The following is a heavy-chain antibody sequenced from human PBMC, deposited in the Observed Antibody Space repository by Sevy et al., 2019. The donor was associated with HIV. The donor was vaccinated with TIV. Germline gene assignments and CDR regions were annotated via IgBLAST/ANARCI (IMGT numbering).Heavy chain of an antibody. CDR1: GVTFSGDG. J-gene: IGHJ4*02. V-gene: IGHV3-48*02. Sequence: GGSLRLSCSVSGVTFSGDGMDWVRQAPGKGLEWISYISADSGTIYYADSVRGRFTVSRDNAKNSLFLQMNSLRDDDTAFYYCARNIWGTFRYNDYWGQGTLVTVSS. CDR2: ISADSGTI. D-gene: IGHD3-16*02. CDR3: ARNIWGTFRYNDY.